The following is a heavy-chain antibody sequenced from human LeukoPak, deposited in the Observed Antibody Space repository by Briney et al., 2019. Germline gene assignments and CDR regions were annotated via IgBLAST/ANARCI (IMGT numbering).Heavy chain of an antibody. Sequence: NPPETPSLTCAVYGGSFSGYYWSWISQPPGKGLEWIGEINHSGSTNYNPSLKSRVTISVDTSKNQFSLKLSSVTAADTAVYYCARGRRHYYGSGSYYNPFDYGGQETVDTVSS. CDR2: INHSGST. CDR3: ARGRRHYYGSGSYYNPFDY. CDR1: GGSFSGYY. D-gene: IGHD3-10*01. J-gene: IGHJ4*02. V-gene: IGHV4-34*01.